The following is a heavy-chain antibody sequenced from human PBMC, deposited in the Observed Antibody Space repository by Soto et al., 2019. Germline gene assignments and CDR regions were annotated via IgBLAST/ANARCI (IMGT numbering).Heavy chain of an antibody. D-gene: IGHD3-22*01. V-gene: IGHV1-69*12. J-gene: IGHJ4*02. CDR1: GGTFSSYA. CDR2: IIPIFGTA. Sequence: QVQLVQSGAEVKKPGSSVKVSCKASGGTFSSYAISWVRQAPGQGLEWMGGIIPIFGTADYAQKFQGRVTIDGDESTRTAYVGLSSLRSEDTAVYYCARGDSGGSSGYYYTGGDYWGQGTLVTVSS. CDR3: ARGDSGGSSGYYYTGGDY.